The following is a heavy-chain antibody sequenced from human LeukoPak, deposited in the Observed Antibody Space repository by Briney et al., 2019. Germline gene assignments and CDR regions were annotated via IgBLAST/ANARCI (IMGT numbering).Heavy chain of an antibody. V-gene: IGHV4-59*13. CDR3: ARGVVAAPQTVDY. Sequence: SETLSLTCAVYGGSFSGYYWSWFRQPPGKGLEWIGFIYSSGSTNYNPSLKSRVTISVDTSKNQFSLKLNSVSAADTAVYYCARGVVAAPQTVDYWGQGTLVTVSS. J-gene: IGHJ4*02. CDR2: IYSSGST. D-gene: IGHD2-15*01. CDR1: GGSFSGYY.